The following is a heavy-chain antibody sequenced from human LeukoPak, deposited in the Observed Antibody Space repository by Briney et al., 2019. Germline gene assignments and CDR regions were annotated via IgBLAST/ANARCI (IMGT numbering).Heavy chain of an antibody. V-gene: IGHV3-23*01. CDR1: GFTFSNYW. J-gene: IGHJ4*02. CDR2: ISGSGGST. CDR3: ARSRPRARHFDY. Sequence: GGSLRLSCAASGFTFSNYWMGWVRQAPGKGLEWVSAISGSGGSTYYADSVKGRFTISRDNSKNTLYLQMNSLRAEDTAVYYCARSRPRARHFDYWGQGTLVTVSS.